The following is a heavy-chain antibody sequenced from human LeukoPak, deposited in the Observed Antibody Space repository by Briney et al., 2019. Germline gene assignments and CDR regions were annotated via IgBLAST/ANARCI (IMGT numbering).Heavy chain of an antibody. D-gene: IGHD5-24*01. CDR2: IWYDGSNK. CDR3: ASSYRRDGYNFPRGMDV. Sequence: GGSLRLSCAASGFTFSSYGMHWVRQAPGKGLEWVAVIWYDGSNKYYADSVKGRFTISRDNSKNTLYLQMNSLRAEDTAVYYCASSYRRDGYNFPRGMDVRGQGTTVTVSS. CDR1: GFTFSSYG. J-gene: IGHJ6*02. V-gene: IGHV3-33*01.